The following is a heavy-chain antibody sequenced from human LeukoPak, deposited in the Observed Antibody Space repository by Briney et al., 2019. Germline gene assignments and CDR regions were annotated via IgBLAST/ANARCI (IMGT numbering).Heavy chain of an antibody. CDR1: GGSISSSSYY. CDR3: ARHTAMVTGFDY. CDR2: IYYSGST. D-gene: IGHD5-18*01. Sequence: SETLSLTCNVSGGSISSSSYYWGWIRQPPGKGLEWIGSIYYSGSTYYNPSPKSRVTISVDMSKNQFSLKLSSVTAADTAVYYCARHTAMVTGFDYWGQGTLVTVSS. J-gene: IGHJ4*02. V-gene: IGHV4-39*01.